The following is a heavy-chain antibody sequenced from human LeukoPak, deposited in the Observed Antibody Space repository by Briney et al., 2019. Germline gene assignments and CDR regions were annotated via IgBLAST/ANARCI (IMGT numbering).Heavy chain of an antibody. Sequence: PSETLSLTCTVSGGSISSGSYYWSWIRQPAGKGLEWIGRIYTSGSTNYNPSLKSRVTISVDTSKNQFSLKLSSVTAADTAVYYCASFVTTVTIFDYWGQGTLVTVSS. V-gene: IGHV4-61*02. CDR1: GGSISSGSYY. J-gene: IGHJ4*02. CDR2: IYTSGST. D-gene: IGHD4-17*01. CDR3: ASFVTTVTIFDY.